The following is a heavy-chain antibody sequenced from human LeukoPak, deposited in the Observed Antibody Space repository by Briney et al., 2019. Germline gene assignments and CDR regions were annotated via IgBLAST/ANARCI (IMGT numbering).Heavy chain of an antibody. CDR1: GFTFSNYG. CDR3: AGGAGVYYYGMDV. V-gene: IGHV3-23*01. J-gene: IGHJ6*02. Sequence: PRGSLRLSCAASGFTFSNYGLSWVRQAPGKGLEWVSAISGGGSATYYADSVKGRFTISRDNSKNTLFLQMNTLRADDTAVYYCAGGAGVYYYGMDVWGQGTSVTVSS. CDR2: ISGGGSAT.